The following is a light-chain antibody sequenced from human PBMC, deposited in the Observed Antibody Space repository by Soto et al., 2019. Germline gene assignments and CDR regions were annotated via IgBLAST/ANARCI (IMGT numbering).Light chain of an antibody. J-gene: IGKJ1*01. Sequence: DIQIAQSPSTLSSSVLERFTITCGLSQSISGSLAWYQQKPRKAPKLLIYDASSLESGVPSRFTGSGSGTEFTLTISSLQPDDFAAYYCQQYNSFPWTFGPGTKV. V-gene: IGKV1-5*01. CDR2: DAS. CDR1: QSISGS. CDR3: QQYNSFPWT.